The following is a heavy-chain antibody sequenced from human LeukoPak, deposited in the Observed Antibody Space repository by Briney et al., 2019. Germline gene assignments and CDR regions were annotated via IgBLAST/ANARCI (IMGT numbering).Heavy chain of an antibody. CDR3: ARRNHGYSYGYGTYNWFDP. CDR1: GYSFTSYW. J-gene: IGHJ5*02. CDR2: IYPGDSDT. V-gene: IGHV5-51*01. D-gene: IGHD5-18*01. Sequence: GESLKISCKGSGYSFTSYWIGWVRQMPGKGLEWMGIIYPGDSDTRYSPSFQGQVTISADKSISTAYLQWSSLKASDTAMYYCARRNHGYSYGYGTYNWFDPWGQGTLVTVSS.